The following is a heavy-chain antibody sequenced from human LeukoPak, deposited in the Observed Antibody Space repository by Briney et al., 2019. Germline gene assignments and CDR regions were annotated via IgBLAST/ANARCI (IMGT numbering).Heavy chain of an antibody. CDR3: ARESSIDYDFWSGYFDGGGAFDI. Sequence: PGGSLRLSCEASGFTFSIYEMNWVRHAPGKGLEWVSYISSSGSTIYYADSVKGRFTISRDNAKNSLYLQMNRLRAEDTAVYYCARESSIDYDFWSGYFDGGGAFDIWGQGTMVTVSS. CDR1: GFTFSIYE. CDR2: ISSSGSTI. J-gene: IGHJ3*02. V-gene: IGHV3-48*03. D-gene: IGHD3-3*01.